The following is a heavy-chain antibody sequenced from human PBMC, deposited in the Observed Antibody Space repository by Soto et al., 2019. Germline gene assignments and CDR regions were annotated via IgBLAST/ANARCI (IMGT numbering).Heavy chain of an antibody. CDR1: GGSISSSNW. CDR2: IYHSGST. Sequence: SETLSLTCAVSGGSISSSNWWNWVRQPPGKGLEWIGEIYHSGSTNYNPSLKSRVTISVDKSKNQFSLKLSFMTAADTAVYYCARGVMATPAGWFDPWGQGTLVTVSS. J-gene: IGHJ5*02. D-gene: IGHD2-21*01. V-gene: IGHV4-4*02. CDR3: ARGVMATPAGWFDP.